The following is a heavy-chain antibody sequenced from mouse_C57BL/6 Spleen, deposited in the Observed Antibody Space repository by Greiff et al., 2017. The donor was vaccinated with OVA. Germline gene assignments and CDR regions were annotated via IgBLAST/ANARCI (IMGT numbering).Heavy chain of an antibody. D-gene: IGHD2-4*01. CDR2: IFPGSGST. V-gene: IGHV1-75*01. CDR3: AREGDYDCVGDYAMDY. Sequence: VQLQQSGPELVKPGASVKISCKASGYTFTDYYINWVKQRPGQGLEWIGWIFPGSGSTYYNEKFKGKATLTVDKSSSTAYMLLSSLTSEDSAVYFGAREGDYDCVGDYAMDYWGQGTSVTVSS. J-gene: IGHJ4*01. CDR1: GYTFTDYY.